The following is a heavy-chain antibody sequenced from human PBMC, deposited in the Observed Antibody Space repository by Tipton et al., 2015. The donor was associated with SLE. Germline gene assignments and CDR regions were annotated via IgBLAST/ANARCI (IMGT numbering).Heavy chain of an antibody. CDR1: GGSISSYY. J-gene: IGHJ4*02. CDR2: IYYSGST. Sequence: GLVKPSETLSLTCTVSGGSISSYYWSWIRQPPGKGLEWIGYIYYSGSTNYNPSLKSRVTISVDTSKNQFSLKLSSVTAADTAVYYCARVHSGYDALGSFDYWGQGTLVTVSS. D-gene: IGHD5-12*01. V-gene: IGHV4-59*01. CDR3: ARVHSGYDALGSFDY.